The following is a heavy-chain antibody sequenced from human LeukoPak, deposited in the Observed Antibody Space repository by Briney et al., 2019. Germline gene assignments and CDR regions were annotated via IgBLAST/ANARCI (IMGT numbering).Heavy chain of an antibody. V-gene: IGHV4-31*03. J-gene: IGHJ5*02. Sequence: SETLSLTCTVSGGSISSGGYYWSWIRQHPGKGLEWIGYIYYSGSTYYNPSLKSRVTISVDTSKNQFSLKLSSVTAADTAVYYCARDRGYSPPGWFDPWGQGTLVTVS. D-gene: IGHD6-13*01. CDR3: ARDRGYSPPGWFDP. CDR1: GGSISSGGYY. CDR2: IYYSGST.